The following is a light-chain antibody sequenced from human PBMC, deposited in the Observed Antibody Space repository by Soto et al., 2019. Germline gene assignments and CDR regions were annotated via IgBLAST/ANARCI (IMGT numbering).Light chain of an antibody. V-gene: IGLV1-51*01. CDR2: DNN. CDR3: GTWDSSLSSWV. J-gene: IGLJ3*02. Sequence: HSVLTQPPSVSAAPGQRVTISCSGSSSNIGTNYVSWYRHLPGTAPKVISYDNNKRPSGIPDRFSASKSGTSATLGITGLRTEDEADYYCGTWDSSLSSWVFGGGTKLTVL. CDR1: SSNIGTNY.